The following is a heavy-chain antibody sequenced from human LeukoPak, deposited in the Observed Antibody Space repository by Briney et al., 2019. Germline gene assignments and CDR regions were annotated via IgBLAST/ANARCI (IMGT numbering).Heavy chain of an antibody. CDR3: AELGITMIGGV. V-gene: IGHV3-21*01. Sequence: GGSLRLSCAASGFTFSSYSMNWVRQAPGKGLEWVSVISGSGGLTYYADSVKGRFTVSRDNAKNSLYLQMNSLRAEDTAVYYCAELGITMIGGVWGKGTTVTISS. CDR1: GFTFSSYS. J-gene: IGHJ6*04. D-gene: IGHD3-10*02. CDR2: ISGSGGLT.